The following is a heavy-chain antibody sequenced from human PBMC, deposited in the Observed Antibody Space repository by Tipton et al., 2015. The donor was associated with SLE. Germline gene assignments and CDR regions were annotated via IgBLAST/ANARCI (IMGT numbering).Heavy chain of an antibody. CDR3: AKERQHLAEWTFDY. V-gene: IGHV3-30*18. D-gene: IGHD6-13*01. Sequence: SLRLSCAASGFTFSSYSMHWVRQAPGKGLEWLAVLSYDGSNKYYADSVKGRFTISRDNSKNTLYLQMNSLRPEDTAVYYCAKERQHLAEWTFDYWGQGTLVTVSS. J-gene: IGHJ4*02. CDR2: LSYDGSNK. CDR1: GFTFSSYS.